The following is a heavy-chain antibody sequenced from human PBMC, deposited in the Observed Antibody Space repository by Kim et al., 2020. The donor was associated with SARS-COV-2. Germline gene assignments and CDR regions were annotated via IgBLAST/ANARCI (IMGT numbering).Heavy chain of an antibody. Sequence: GGSLRLSCAASGFTFSNYAMHWVRQAPGKGLEWVSVISCNSSNIYYADSVKGRFTISRDNAKNSLYLQMNSLRAEDTAVYYCARNSSGGYKGGLDDWGQGTLVTVSS. V-gene: IGHV3-21*01. CDR1: GFTFSNYA. J-gene: IGHJ4*02. CDR2: ISCNSSNI. D-gene: IGHD1-26*01. CDR3: ARNSSGGYKGGLDD.